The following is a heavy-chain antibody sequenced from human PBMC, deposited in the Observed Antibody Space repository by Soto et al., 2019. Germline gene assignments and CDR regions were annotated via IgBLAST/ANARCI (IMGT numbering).Heavy chain of an antibody. CDR3: ARDRIMLTFGGGSGEWGIDS. V-gene: IGHV4-59*12. Sequence: SETLSLTCTVSGGSISSYYWSWIRQPPGKGLEWIGYFYYSGSTIYNPSLKSRVTISVDTSKNQFSLKLSSVTAGTAVYYCARDRIMLTFGGGSGEWGIDSWGRGTLVTVSS. CDR2: FYYSGST. D-gene: IGHD3-16*01. CDR1: GGSISSYY. J-gene: IGHJ4*02.